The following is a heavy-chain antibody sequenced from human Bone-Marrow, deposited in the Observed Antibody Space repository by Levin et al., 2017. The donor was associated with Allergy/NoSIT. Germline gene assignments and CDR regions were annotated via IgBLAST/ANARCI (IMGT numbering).Heavy chain of an antibody. D-gene: IGHD6-19*01. Sequence: GESLKISCAASGFTFSTYAMHWVRQAPGKGLEWGALISYDGSKKYYLDSVKGRLNISRDNSKNTLFLQMNSLGAEDRAGYYCARGFSSGWYEKYAVDIGGHGPMVTVSS. J-gene: IGHJ3*02. CDR2: ISYDGSKK. CDR3: ARGFSSGWYEKYAVDI. CDR1: GFTFSTYA. V-gene: IGHV3-30-3*01.